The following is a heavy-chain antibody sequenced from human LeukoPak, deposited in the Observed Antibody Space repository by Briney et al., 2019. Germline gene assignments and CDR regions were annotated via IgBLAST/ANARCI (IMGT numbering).Heavy chain of an antibody. Sequence: SETLSLTCTVSGGSISSSSYYWGWIRQPPGKGLEWIGSIYYSGSTNYNPSLKSRVTISVDTSKNQFSLKLSSVTAADTAVYYCARETYSSSWYGGLHYYYYYYMDVWGKGTTVTVSS. J-gene: IGHJ6*03. CDR3: ARETYSSSWYGGLHYYYYYYMDV. D-gene: IGHD6-13*01. CDR1: GGSISSSSYY. CDR2: IYYSGST. V-gene: IGHV4-39*07.